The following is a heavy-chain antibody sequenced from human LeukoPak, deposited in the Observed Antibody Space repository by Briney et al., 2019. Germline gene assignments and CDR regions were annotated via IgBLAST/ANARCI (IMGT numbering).Heavy chain of an antibody. Sequence: PGGSLRLSCAASGLTFSTYWMNWVRQAPGKGLEWVANIKEVGSEKYYVDSVKGRFTISRDNAKNSVYLQMNSLRAEDTAIYYCARNARGPGDYWGQGTVVTVSS. J-gene: IGHJ4*02. CDR3: ARNARGPGDY. V-gene: IGHV3-7*01. CDR2: IKEVGSEK. D-gene: IGHD2-2*01. CDR1: GLTFSTYW.